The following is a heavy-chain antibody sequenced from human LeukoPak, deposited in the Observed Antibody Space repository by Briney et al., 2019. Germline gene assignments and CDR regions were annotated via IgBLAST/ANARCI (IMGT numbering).Heavy chain of an antibody. V-gene: IGHV3-33*01. CDR3: ARDRSTLRGISEAFDI. J-gene: IGHJ3*02. D-gene: IGHD3-10*01. CDR2: IWYDGSNK. CDR1: GFTFSNYG. Sequence: GGSLRLSCAASGFTFSNYGMHWVRQAPGKGLGWVAFIWYDGSNKYYADSVKGRFTISRDNSKNTVYLQMNRLRAEDTAVYYCARDRSTLRGISEAFDIWGQGTMVTVSS.